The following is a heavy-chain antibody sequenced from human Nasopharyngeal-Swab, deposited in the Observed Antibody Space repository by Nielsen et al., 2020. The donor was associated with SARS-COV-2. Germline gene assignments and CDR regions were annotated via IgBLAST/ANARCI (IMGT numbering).Heavy chain of an antibody. CDR3: ASARDSSGYYDAFDI. V-gene: IGHV4-38-2*01. CDR2: IYHSGST. D-gene: IGHD3-22*01. CDR1: GYSISSGYY. J-gene: IGHJ3*02. Sequence: SETLSLTCAVSGYSISSGYYWGWIRQPPGKGLEWIGSIYHSGSTYYNPSLKSRVTISVDTSKNQFSLKLSSVTAADTAMYYCASARDSSGYYDAFDIWGQGTMVTVSS.